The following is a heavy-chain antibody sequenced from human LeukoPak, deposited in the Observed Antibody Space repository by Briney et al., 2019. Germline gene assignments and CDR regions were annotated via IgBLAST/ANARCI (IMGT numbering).Heavy chain of an antibody. CDR3: ARAPWGVDTAEPYYFDY. CDR2: ISSSGSTI. D-gene: IGHD5-18*01. J-gene: IGHJ4*02. CDR1: GFTFSSYE. Sequence: GGSLRLSCAASGFTFSSYEMNWVRQARGKGLEWVSYISSSGSTIYYADSVKGRFTISRDNAKNSLYLQMNSLRAEDTAVYYCARAPWGVDTAEPYYFDYWGQGTLVTVSS. V-gene: IGHV3-48*03.